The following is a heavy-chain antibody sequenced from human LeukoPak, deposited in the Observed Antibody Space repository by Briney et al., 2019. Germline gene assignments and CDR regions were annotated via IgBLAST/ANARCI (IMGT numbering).Heavy chain of an antibody. CDR2: ISYDGSNK. Sequence: GGSLRLSCAASGFTFSSYGMHWVRQAPGKGLEWVAVISYDGSNKYYADYVKGRFTISRDNSKNTLYLQMHSLRAEDTAVYYCPKAVYYYDSRGAFDIWGQGTMVTVSS. D-gene: IGHD3-22*01. V-gene: IGHV3-30*18. CDR1: GFTFSSYG. CDR3: PKAVYYYDSRGAFDI. J-gene: IGHJ3*02.